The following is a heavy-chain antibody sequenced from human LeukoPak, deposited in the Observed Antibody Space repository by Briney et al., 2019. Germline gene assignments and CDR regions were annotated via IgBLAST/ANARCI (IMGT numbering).Heavy chain of an antibody. Sequence: ASVKVSCKASGYTFTSYGISWVRQAPGQGLEWMGWISAYNGNTNYAQKLQGRVTMTTDTSTSTAYMELRSLRPDDTAVYYCAREPPVTDYVWGSYRSDWYFDLWGRGTLVTVSS. J-gene: IGHJ2*01. CDR2: ISAYNGNT. D-gene: IGHD3-16*02. V-gene: IGHV1-18*01. CDR3: AREPPVTDYVWGSYRSDWYFDL. CDR1: GYTFTSYG.